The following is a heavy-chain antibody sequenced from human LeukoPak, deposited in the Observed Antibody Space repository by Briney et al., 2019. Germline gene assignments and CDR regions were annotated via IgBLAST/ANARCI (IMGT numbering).Heavy chain of an antibody. CDR2: INPNSGGT. Sequence: GASVKVSCKASGYTFTSYYMHWVRQAPGQGLEWMGRINPNSGGTNYAQKFQGRVTMTRDTSISTAYMELSRLRSDDTAVYYCARVDCSGGSCYSLNYWGQGTLVTVSS. V-gene: IGHV1-2*06. CDR3: ARVDCSGGSCYSLNY. D-gene: IGHD2-15*01. J-gene: IGHJ4*02. CDR1: GYTFTSYY.